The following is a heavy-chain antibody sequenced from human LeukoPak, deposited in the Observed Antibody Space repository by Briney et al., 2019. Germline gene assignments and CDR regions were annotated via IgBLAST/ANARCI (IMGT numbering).Heavy chain of an antibody. D-gene: IGHD3-22*01. CDR2: LSGSGGNT. J-gene: IGHJ4*02. CDR1: GFTFSSYA. V-gene: IGHV3-23*01. Sequence: GGSLRLPCAASGFTFSSYAMSWVRQAPGKGLEWVSTLSGSGGNTYYADSVKGRVTISRDNSKNTLYLQMNSLRAEDTAVYHCAKGSYYYDSADYFDYWGQGTLVTVSS. CDR3: AKGSYYYDSADYFDY.